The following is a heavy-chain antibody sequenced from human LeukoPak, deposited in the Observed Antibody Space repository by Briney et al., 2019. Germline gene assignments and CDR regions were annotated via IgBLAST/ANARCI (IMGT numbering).Heavy chain of an antibody. D-gene: IGHD1-14*01. CDR1: GLTFSSHW. CDR3: AIQQGGNPEY. CDR2: ITNDGSST. Sequence: PGGTLRLSCAASGLTFSSHWLHWVRQAPGQGLVWVSRITNDGSSTTYADSVKGRFTISTDNAKNMLYLQVNSVRAEDTAVYYWAIQQGGNPEYWGQGTLVTVSS. J-gene: IGHJ4*02. V-gene: IGHV3-74*01.